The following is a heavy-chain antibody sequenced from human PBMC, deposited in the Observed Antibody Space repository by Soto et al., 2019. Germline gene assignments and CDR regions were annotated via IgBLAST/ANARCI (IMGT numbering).Heavy chain of an antibody. J-gene: IGHJ5*02. V-gene: IGHV4-30-4*01. CDR1: GGSISSGDYY. Sequence: PSETLSLTCTVSGGSISSGDYYWSWIRQPPGKGLEWIGYIYYSGSTYYNPSLKSRVTISVDTSKNQFSLKLSSVTAADMAVYYCARTGLVAKGWFDPWGQGTLVTVSS. CDR2: IYYSGST. CDR3: ARTGLVAKGWFDP. D-gene: IGHD2-21*01.